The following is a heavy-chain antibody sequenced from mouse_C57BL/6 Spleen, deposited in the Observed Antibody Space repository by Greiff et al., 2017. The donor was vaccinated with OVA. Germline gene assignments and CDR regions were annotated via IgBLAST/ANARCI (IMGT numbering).Heavy chain of an antibody. CDR1: GFNIKDDY. CDR2: IDPENGDT. V-gene: IGHV14-4*01. CDR3: TITRANWDVDY. D-gene: IGHD4-1*01. Sequence: VQLKESGAELVRPGASVKLSCTASGFNIKDDYMHWVKQRPEQGLEWIGWIDPENGDTEYASKFQGKATITADTSTNTAYLQLSSLTSEDTAVYYCTITRANWDVDYGGQGTTLTVSS. J-gene: IGHJ2*01.